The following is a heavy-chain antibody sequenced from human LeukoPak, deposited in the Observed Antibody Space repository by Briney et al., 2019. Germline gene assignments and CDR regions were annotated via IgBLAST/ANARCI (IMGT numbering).Heavy chain of an antibody. CDR2: ISTDPSNK. CDR3: VKDSSTTWFGRDSK. J-gene: IGHJ4*02. CDR1: GFTFSYFG. D-gene: IGHD3-10*01. Sequence: PGGSLRLSCAGSGFTFSYFGLHWVRQAPGKGLEWVALISTDPSNKNYADSVKGRFTISRDNSINMLYLQMRSLRLEDTAVYYCVKDSSTTWFGRDSKWGRGTLVTVSS. V-gene: IGHV3-30*18.